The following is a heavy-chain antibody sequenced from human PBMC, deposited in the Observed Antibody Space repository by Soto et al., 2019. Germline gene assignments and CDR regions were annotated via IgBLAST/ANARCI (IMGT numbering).Heavy chain of an antibody. CDR1: GGTFNNYV. CDR2: INPKSGGT. CDR3: ARAPPDYGDYLRQVGPGWFDP. V-gene: IGHV1-2*02. D-gene: IGHD4-17*01. Sequence: ASVKGSCKASGGTFNNYVINWVRQAPGQGLEWMGWINPKSGGTNHAQKFQGRVTVTRDTSIDTAYMDLSRLTSDDTAVYYCARAPPDYGDYLRQVGPGWFDPWGQGTLVTVSS. J-gene: IGHJ5*02.